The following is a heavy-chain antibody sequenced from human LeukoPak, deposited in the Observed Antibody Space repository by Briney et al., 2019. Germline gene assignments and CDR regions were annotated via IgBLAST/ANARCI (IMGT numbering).Heavy chain of an antibody. J-gene: IGHJ6*02. V-gene: IGHV1-3*01. CDR2: INAGNGNT. CDR3: ARDQIYCSSTSCYYYYGMDV. D-gene: IGHD2-2*01. CDR1: GYTFTSYA. Sequence: ASVKVSCKASGYTFTSYAMHWVRQAPGQRLEWMGWINAGNGNTKYSQKFQGRVTITRDTSASTAYMELSSLRSEDTAVYYCARDQIYCSSTSCYYYYGMDVWGQGTTVIVSS.